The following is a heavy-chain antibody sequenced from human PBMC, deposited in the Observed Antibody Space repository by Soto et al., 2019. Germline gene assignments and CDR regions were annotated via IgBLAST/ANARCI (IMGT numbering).Heavy chain of an antibody. Sequence: SVTRSCTCPVSGGSIRSSSYYWCWIREPPGKGLEWIGSIYYSGSTYYNPSLKSRVTISVDTSKTQFSLKLRSVTAAATAVSYCARLYRKKSWFNPWGQGTLVTVSS. CDR1: GGSIRSSSYY. V-gene: IGHV4-39*01. D-gene: IGHD1-26*01. CDR3: ARLYRKKSWFNP. J-gene: IGHJ5*02. CDR2: IYYSGST.